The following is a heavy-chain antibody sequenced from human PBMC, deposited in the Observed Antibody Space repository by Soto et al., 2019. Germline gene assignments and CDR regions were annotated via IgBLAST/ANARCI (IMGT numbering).Heavy chain of an antibody. V-gene: IGHV4-39*01. D-gene: IGHD3-22*01. J-gene: IGHJ4*02. CDR2: IYYSENT. CDR3: ARHDYYDSSGYYSHFHN. CDR1: GGSISSSSHY. Sequence: SETLSLTCTVSGGSISSSSHYWGWIRQTPGKGLEWIGSIYYSENTYYNPSLKSRVAISVDTSKNQVSLRLSSVTAADTAVCYCARHDYYDSSGYYSHFHNWGQGALVTVSS.